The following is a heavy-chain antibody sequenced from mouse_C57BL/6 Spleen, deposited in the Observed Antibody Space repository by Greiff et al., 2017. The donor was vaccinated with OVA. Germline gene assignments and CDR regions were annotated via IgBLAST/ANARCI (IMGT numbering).Heavy chain of an antibody. D-gene: IGHD2-3*01. Sequence: LQESGAELVKPGASVKISCKASGYAFSSYWMNWVKQRPGKGLEWIGQIYPGDGDTNYNGKFKGKATLTADKSSSTAYMQLSSLTSEDSAVYFCARYDGYPYYFDYWGQGTTLTVSS. V-gene: IGHV1-80*01. J-gene: IGHJ2*01. CDR3: ARYDGYPYYFDY. CDR1: GYAFSSYW. CDR2: IYPGDGDT.